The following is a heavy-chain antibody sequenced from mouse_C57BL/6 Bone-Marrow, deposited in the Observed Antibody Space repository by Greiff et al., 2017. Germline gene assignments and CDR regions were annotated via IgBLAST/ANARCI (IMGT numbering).Heavy chain of an antibody. CDR1: GFTFSSSG. J-gene: IGHJ1*03. CDR3: ARQFYYGSSWWYFDV. Sequence: EVMLVESGGDLVKPGGSLKLSCAASGFTFSSSGMSWVRQTPDKRLEWVATISSGGSYTYYPDSVKGRFTISRDNAKNTLYLQMSSLKSEDTAMYYCARQFYYGSSWWYFDVWGTGTTVTVSS. CDR2: ISSGGSYT. D-gene: IGHD1-1*01. V-gene: IGHV5-6*02.